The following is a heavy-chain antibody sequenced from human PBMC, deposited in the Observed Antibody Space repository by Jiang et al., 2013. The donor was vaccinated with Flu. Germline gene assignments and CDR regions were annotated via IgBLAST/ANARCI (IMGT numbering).Heavy chain of an antibody. Sequence: TSYAMHWVRQAPGQRLEWMGWINAGNGNTKYSQKFQGRVTITRDTSASTAYMELSSLRSEDTAVYYCARVAEQQLVRGWFDPWGQGTLVTVSS. J-gene: IGHJ5*02. CDR2: INAGNGNT. CDR3: ARVAEQQLVRGWFDP. D-gene: IGHD6-13*01. CDR1: TSYA. V-gene: IGHV1-3*01.